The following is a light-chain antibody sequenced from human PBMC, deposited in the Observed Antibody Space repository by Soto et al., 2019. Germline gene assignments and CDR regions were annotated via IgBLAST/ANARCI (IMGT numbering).Light chain of an antibody. CDR3: SSYTSSSTHWV. Sequence: SVLTQPDSVSGSPGQSITISCTGTSSDVGGYNYVSWYQKHPGKAPKLMTYEVSNRPSGVSNRFSGSKSGNTASLTISGLQAEDEADYYCSSYTSSSTHWVFGGGTKLTVL. CDR1: SSDVGGYNY. J-gene: IGLJ3*02. CDR2: EVS. V-gene: IGLV2-14*01.